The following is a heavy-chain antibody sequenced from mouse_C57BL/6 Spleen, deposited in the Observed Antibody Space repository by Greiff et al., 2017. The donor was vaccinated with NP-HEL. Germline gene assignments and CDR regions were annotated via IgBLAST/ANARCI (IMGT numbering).Heavy chain of an antibody. V-gene: IGHV5-4*01. CDR3: ARERGLGFFDY. J-gene: IGHJ2*01. CDR2: ISDGGSYT. D-gene: IGHD4-1*01. CDR1: GFTFSSYA. Sequence: EVQLVESGGGLVKPGGSLKLSCAASGFTFSSYAMSWVRQTPVKRLEWVATISDGGSYTYYPDNVKGRFTISRDNAKNNLYLQMSHLKSEDTAMYYCARERGLGFFDYWGQGTTLTVSS.